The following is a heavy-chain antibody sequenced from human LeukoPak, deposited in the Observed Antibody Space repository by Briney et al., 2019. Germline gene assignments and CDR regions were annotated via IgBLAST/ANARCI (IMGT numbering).Heavy chain of an antibody. D-gene: IGHD6-13*01. CDR2: ISSSDNNI. Sequence: PGGSLRLSCAASGFTFSDCYMTWIRQAPGKGLEWISYISSSDNNIYYADSVKGRFTISRDNAKNSLYLQMNSLRVEDTAVYYCAREDTTIAARPDYWGQGTLVTVSS. CDR3: AREDTTIAARPDY. V-gene: IGHV3-11*04. J-gene: IGHJ4*02. CDR1: GFTFSDCY.